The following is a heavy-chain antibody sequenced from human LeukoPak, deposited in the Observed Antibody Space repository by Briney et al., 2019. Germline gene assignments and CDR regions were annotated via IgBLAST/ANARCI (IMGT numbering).Heavy chain of an antibody. V-gene: IGHV4-30-2*01. CDR3: AKLGCSGGSCYSAY. CDR2: IYHSGST. D-gene: IGHD2-15*01. CDR1: GGSISSGGYY. J-gene: IGHJ4*02. Sequence: SETLSLTCTVSGGSISSGGYYWGWIRQPPGKGLEWIGYIYHSGSTYYNPSLKSRVTISVDKSKNQFSLKLSSVTAADTAVYYCAKLGCSGGSCYSAYWGQGILVTVSS.